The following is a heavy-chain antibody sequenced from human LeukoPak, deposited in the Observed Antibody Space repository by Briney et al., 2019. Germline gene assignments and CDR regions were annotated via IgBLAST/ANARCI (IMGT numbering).Heavy chain of an antibody. Sequence: GGSLRLSCAASGFTFSSYAMHWVRQAPGKGLEWVAVISYDGSNKYYADSVKGRFTISRDNSKNTLYLQMNSLRAEDTAVYYCARGDAMIVVVANFDYWGQGTLVTVSS. J-gene: IGHJ4*02. CDR1: GFTFSSYA. CDR3: ARGDAMIVVVANFDY. D-gene: IGHD3-22*01. CDR2: ISYDGSNK. V-gene: IGHV3-30*04.